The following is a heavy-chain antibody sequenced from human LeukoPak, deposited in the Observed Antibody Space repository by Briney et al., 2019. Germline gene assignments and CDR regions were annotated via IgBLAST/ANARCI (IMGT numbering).Heavy chain of an antibody. J-gene: IGHJ5*02. CDR3: AKTLGTVTNNWFDP. CDR1: GFTFSSYA. CDR2: ISGSGGST. V-gene: IGHV3-23*01. Sequence: GGSLRLSCAAPGFTFSSYAMSWVRQAPGKGLEWVSAISGSGGSTYYADSVKGRFTISRDNSKNTLHLQMNSLRAEDTAVYYCAKTLGTVTNNWFDPWGQGTLVTVSS. D-gene: IGHD4-17*01.